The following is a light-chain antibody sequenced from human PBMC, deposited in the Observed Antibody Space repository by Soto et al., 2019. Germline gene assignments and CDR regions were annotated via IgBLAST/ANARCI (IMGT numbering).Light chain of an antibody. Sequence: DFQMTQSPSSLSASVGDRVTITCRASQGISRYLAWYQQKPGKVPKLLISAASTLQSGVPSRFSGSGSGTDFTLTISRLQPEDVATYYCQRYNRAPRTFGQGTKVELK. CDR3: QRYNRAPRT. J-gene: IGKJ1*01. CDR1: QGISRY. CDR2: AAS. V-gene: IGKV1-27*01.